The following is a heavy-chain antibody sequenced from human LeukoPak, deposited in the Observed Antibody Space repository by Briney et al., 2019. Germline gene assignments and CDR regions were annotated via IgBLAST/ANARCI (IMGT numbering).Heavy chain of an antibody. J-gene: IGHJ4*02. CDR2: IIPNSGGT. Sequence: ASVKVSCKASGYTFTGYYMHWVRQAPGQGLEWMGRIIPNSGGTNYAQKFQGRVTMTRDTSISTAYMELSRLRSDDTAVYYCARERRFNSMIVVVLFDYWGQGTLVTVSS. CDR1: GYTFTGYY. D-gene: IGHD3-22*01. CDR3: ARERRFNSMIVVVLFDY. V-gene: IGHV1-2*06.